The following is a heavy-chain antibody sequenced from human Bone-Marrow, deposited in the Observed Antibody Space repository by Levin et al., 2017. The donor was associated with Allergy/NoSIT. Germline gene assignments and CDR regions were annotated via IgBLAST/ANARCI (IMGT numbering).Heavy chain of an antibody. CDR2: IIPIFGTG. CDR3: ARGPDSGSDRFYYDGMDV. CDR1: GGTFNSYA. Sequence: SVKVSCKASGGTFNSYAISWVRQAPGQGLEWIGGIIPIFGTGKYAQKFQGRVTITADESTTTAYMEVSSLTSEDTATYYCARGPDSGSDRFYYDGMDVWGQGTTVTVSS. V-gene: IGHV1-69*13. J-gene: IGHJ6*02. D-gene: IGHD1-26*01.